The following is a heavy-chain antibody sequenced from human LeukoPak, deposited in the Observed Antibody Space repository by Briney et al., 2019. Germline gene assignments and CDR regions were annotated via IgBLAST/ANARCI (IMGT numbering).Heavy chain of an antibody. V-gene: IGHV3-30*18. J-gene: IGHJ4*02. CDR1: GFTFSSYG. D-gene: IGHD3-22*01. CDR2: ISYDGSNK. Sequence: PGGSLRLSCAASGFTFSSYGMHWVRQAPGKGLEWVAVISYDGSNKYYADSVKGRFTISRDNSKNTLYLQMNSLRAEDTAAYYCAKSRGKTMIVLGYWGQGTLVTVSS. CDR3: AKSRGKTMIVLGY.